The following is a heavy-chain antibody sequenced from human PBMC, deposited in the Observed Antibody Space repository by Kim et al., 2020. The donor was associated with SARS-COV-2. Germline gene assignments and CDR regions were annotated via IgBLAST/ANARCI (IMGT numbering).Heavy chain of an antibody. CDR3: ARTTGYFQH. CDR2: GST. J-gene: IGHJ1*01. D-gene: IGHD4-17*01. V-gene: IGHV4-34*01. Sequence: GSTHYTPSLKSRVSISVETSKIQFSLKVSSVTAADTAVYYWARTTGYFQHWGQGTLVTVSS.